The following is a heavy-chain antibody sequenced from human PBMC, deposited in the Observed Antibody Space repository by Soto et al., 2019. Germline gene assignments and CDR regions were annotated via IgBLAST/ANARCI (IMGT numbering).Heavy chain of an antibody. CDR1: GGSISSYY. CDR3: ATGRVLYGSEY. Sequence: QVQLQESGPGLVKPSETLSLTCTVSGGSISSYYWSWIRQPPGRGLQWIGYIYHTESTTYNYNPPLTSRVTISLDTSKNQFSLKLTSVNAADPAVYYCATGRVLYGSEYWGQGTLVTVSS. D-gene: IGHD3-10*01. V-gene: IGHV4-59*03. J-gene: IGHJ4*02. CDR2: IYHTESTTY.